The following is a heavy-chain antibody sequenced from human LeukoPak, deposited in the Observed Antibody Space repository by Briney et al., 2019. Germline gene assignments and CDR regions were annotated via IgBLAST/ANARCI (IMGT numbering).Heavy chain of an antibody. CDR3: ASVR. CDR1: GFTLSTYW. CDR2: INSDGTTT. D-gene: IGHD4-17*01. V-gene: IGHV3-74*01. J-gene: IGHJ4*02. Sequence: GGSLRLSCAASGFTLSTYWMHWVRQPPGKGLVWVSTINSDGTTTTYTGSVKGRFTISRDNAKNTLYLQMNSLRAEDTAVYYCASVRWGQGTLVTVSS.